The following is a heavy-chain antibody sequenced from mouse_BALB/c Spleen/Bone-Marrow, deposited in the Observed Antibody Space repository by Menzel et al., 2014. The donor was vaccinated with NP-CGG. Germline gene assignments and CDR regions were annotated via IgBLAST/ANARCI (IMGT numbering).Heavy chain of an antibody. V-gene: IGHV1S81*02. Sequence: QVQLKESGAELVKPGASVKLSCKASGYTFTSYYMYWVKQRPGQGLERFGEINPSNGGTNFNEKFKNKATLTVDKSSSTAYMQLSSLTSEDSAVYYCSRGRRDALDYWGQGTSVTVSS. CDR1: GYTFTSYY. CDR3: SRGRRDALDY. J-gene: IGHJ4*01. CDR2: INPSNGGT.